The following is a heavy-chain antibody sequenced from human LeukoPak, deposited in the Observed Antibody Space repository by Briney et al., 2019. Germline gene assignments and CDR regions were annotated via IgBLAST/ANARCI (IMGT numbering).Heavy chain of an antibody. D-gene: IGHD1-26*01. J-gene: IGHJ4*02. CDR2: IYYSGST. Sequence: SETLSLTCTVSGGSISSSSYYWGWIRQPPGKGLEWIGSIYYSGSTNYNPSLKSRVTISVDTSKNQFSLKLSSVTAADTAVYYCARRSVVGATGFDYWGQGTLVTVSS. V-gene: IGHV4-39*07. CDR3: ARRSVVGATGFDY. CDR1: GGSISSSSYY.